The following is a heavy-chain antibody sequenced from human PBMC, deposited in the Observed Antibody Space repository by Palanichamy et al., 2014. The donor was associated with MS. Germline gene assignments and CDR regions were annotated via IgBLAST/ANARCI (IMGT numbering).Heavy chain of an antibody. D-gene: IGHD2-2*01. V-gene: IGHV4-61*01. CDR1: GGSVSSDNYY. CDR3: ARVRYQLVTNYYHYYMDV. J-gene: IGHJ6*03. CDR2: IYYSGNT. Sequence: GTLSLSRTVSGGSVSSDNYYWSWIRQPPGKGLEWIGYIYYSGNTNYNPSLRSRVTISIDTSKNQFSLEVRSVTAADTAVYYCARVRYQLVTNYYHYYMDVWGKGTTVTVSS.